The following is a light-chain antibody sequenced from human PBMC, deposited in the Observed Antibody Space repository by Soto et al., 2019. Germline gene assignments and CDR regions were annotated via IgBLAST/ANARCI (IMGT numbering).Light chain of an antibody. V-gene: IGKV3-20*01. CDR2: RTS. CDR1: QSVDSSY. J-gene: IGKJ1*01. CDR3: QQYDSSPRT. Sequence: EIVMTQSPATLSVSPGERATLSCRASQSVDSSYLAWYQQKPGQAPRLLIYRTSNRATGIPDRFSGSGSGTDFTLTISRLEPEDFAVYWCQQYDSSPRTFGQGTKVDIK.